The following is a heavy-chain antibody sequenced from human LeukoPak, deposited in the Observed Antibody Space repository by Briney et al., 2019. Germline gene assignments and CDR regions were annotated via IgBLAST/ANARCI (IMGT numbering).Heavy chain of an antibody. CDR3: ARTLYSYAYGY. V-gene: IGHV3-30*03. D-gene: IGHD5-18*01. Sequence: QPGGSLRLSCAASGFTFSSYGMHWVRQAPGKGLEWVAVISYDGSNKYYADSVKGRFTISRDYAKNTLYLQMNSLRAEDTAVYYCARTLYSYAYGYWGQGTLVTVSS. CDR1: GFTFSSYG. J-gene: IGHJ4*02. CDR2: ISYDGSNK.